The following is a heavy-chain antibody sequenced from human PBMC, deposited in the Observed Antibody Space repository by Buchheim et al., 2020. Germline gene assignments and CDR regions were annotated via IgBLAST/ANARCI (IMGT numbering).Heavy chain of an antibody. CDR3: ARGSFLDNSGSPILDF. CDR2: LSYDGTNK. J-gene: IGHJ4*02. CDR1: GFTFSDYA. Sequence: QVQLVESGGGVVQPGGSLRLFCAVSGFTFSDYAMHWVRLAPGKGLQWVAVLSYDGTNKYFGDSARGRLTISRDTSHYMLSLQVISLRGEDTAVYFCARGSFLDNSGSPILDFWGQGT. V-gene: IGHV3-30-3*01. D-gene: IGHD6-19*01.